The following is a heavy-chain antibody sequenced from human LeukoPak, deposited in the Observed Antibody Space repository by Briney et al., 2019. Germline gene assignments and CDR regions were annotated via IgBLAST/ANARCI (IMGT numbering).Heavy chain of an antibody. J-gene: IGHJ6*03. CDR3: ARGSVQLWLRDTYYYMDV. CDR1: GFTFDDYA. CDR2: INWNGGIT. Sequence: GGSLRLSCAASGFTFDDYAMNWVRQVPGRGLEWVSGINWNGGITEYADSEKDRFTISRQNTKNSLYLYMNNLGGEDTALYFCARGSVQLWLRDTYYYMDVWGKGTTVTVSS. V-gene: IGHV3-20*04. D-gene: IGHD5-18*01.